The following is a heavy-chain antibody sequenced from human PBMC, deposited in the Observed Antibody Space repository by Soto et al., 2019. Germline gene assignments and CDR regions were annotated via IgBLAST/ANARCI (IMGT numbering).Heavy chain of an antibody. CDR2: IKSKTDGGTT. Sequence: EVQLVESGGGLVKPGGSLRLSCAASGFTFSNAWMSWVRQAPGKGLEWVGRIKSKTDGGTTDYAAPVKGRFTISRDDSKNTLYLQMNSLKTEDTAVYYCTTAAFCSGGSCYYYDYYYMDVWGKGTTVTVSS. D-gene: IGHD2-15*01. CDR1: GFTFSNAW. CDR3: TTAAFCSGGSCYYYDYYYMDV. J-gene: IGHJ6*03. V-gene: IGHV3-15*01.